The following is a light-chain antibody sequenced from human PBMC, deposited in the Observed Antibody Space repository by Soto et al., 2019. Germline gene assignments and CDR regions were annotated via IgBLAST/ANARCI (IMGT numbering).Light chain of an antibody. CDR2: EVV. Sequence: QSALTQPASVSGSPGQSITISCTGTNTDVGGYDRVSWYQHHPGKAPRLIIYEVVQRPSGVPERFSGSKSGNTASLTVSGLQAADEADYFCKSYAGSNTYVFGSGTKSPS. CDR3: KSYAGSNTYV. J-gene: IGLJ1*01. V-gene: IGLV2-8*01. CDR1: NTDVGGYDR.